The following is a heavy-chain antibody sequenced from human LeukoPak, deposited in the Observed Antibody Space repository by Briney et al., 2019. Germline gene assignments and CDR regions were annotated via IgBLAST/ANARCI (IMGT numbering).Heavy chain of an antibody. V-gene: IGHV3-21*01. D-gene: IGHD3-10*01. CDR3: ARDEFSYVDY. Sequence: GGSLRLSCAASGFTFSSYGMDWVRQAPGKGLEWVSSISSSSSYIYYADSVKGRFTISRDNAKNSLYLQMNSLRAEDTAVYYCARDEFSYVDYWGQGTLVTVSS. CDR2: ISSSSSYI. J-gene: IGHJ4*02. CDR1: GFTFSSYG.